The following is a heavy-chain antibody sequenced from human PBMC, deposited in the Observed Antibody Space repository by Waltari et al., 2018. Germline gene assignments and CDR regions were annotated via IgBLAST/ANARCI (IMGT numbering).Heavy chain of an antibody. V-gene: IGHV4-31*03. D-gene: IGHD3-10*01. CDR2: IYYSGRT. Sequence: QVQLQESGPGLVKPSQTLSLTCTVSGASVSSGGYYWSWIRQHPGKGLEWIGDIYYSGRTTYNPSLMSRITMSLDTINNQFSLKLTSVTAADTAIYYCARKEPDGSSWFRGAFDTWGQGTMVTVSS. J-gene: IGHJ3*02. CDR1: GASVSSGGYY. CDR3: ARKEPDGSSWFRGAFDT.